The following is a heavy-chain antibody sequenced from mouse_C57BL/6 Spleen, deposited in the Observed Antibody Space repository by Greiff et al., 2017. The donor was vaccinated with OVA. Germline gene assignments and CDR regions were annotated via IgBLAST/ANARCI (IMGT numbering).Heavy chain of an antibody. CDR1: GYTFTDYY. Sequence: EVQLQQSGPELVKPGASVKISCKASGYTFTDYYMNWVKQSHGKSLEWIGDINPNNGGTSYNQKFKGKATLTVDKSSSTAYMELRSLTSEDSAVYYCASTSERQLRLQGAMDYWGQGTSVTVSS. CDR3: ASTSERQLRLQGAMDY. CDR2: INPNNGGT. J-gene: IGHJ4*01. D-gene: IGHD3-2*02. V-gene: IGHV1-26*01.